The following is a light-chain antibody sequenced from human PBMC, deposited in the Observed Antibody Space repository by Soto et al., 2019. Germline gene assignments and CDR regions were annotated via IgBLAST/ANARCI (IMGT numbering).Light chain of an antibody. Sequence: QSVLTHPPSASGTPGQRVTISCSGSSSNIGSNTVNWYQQLPGTAPTLLIYNNNQRPSGVPDRFSGSKSGTSASLAISGLQSEDEADYYCAAWDDSLNGLVFGTGTKVTVL. CDR2: NNN. V-gene: IGLV1-44*01. CDR3: AAWDDSLNGLV. J-gene: IGLJ1*01. CDR1: SSNIGSNT.